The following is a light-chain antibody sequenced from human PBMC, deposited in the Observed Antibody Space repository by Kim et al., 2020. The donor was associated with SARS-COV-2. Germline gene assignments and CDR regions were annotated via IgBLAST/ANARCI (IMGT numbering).Light chain of an antibody. CDR2: DAS. V-gene: IGKV3-11*01. CDR3: QQRNNWPLWT. J-gene: IGKJ1*01. Sequence: EIVLTQSPATLSLSPGERATLSCRASQSVSSYLAWYQQKPGQAPRLLIYDASNRATGIPARFSGSESGTDFTLTISSLEPEDSADYYCQQRNNWPLWTFGQGTKVDIK. CDR1: QSVSSY.